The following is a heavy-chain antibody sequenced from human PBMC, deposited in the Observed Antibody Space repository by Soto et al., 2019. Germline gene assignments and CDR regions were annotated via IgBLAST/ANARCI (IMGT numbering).Heavy chain of an antibody. J-gene: IGHJ5*02. D-gene: IGHD2-21*01. CDR2: ISAYNGNT. Sequence: ASVEVSCKXSGYTFSRYGIMWVRQAPGQGLEWMGWISAYNGNTNSAEKLRGRLTMTTDASTTTAYMELRSLRSDDTAIYYCARDQGFRVVINSNWFDPWGQGTLVTVS. V-gene: IGHV1-18*01. CDR1: GYTFSRYG. CDR3: ARDQGFRVVINSNWFDP.